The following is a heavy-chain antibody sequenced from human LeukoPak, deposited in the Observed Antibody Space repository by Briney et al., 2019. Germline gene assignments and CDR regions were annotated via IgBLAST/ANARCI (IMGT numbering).Heavy chain of an antibody. D-gene: IGHD1-26*01. CDR1: GFTFRNYG. CDR2: ISGSGVST. V-gene: IGHV3-21*01. J-gene: IGHJ3*02. CDR3: ARPHIVGASLAFDI. Sequence: PGGSLRLSCAASGFTFRNYGMNWVRQAPGKGLEWVSAISGSGVSTYYADSVKGRFTISRDNAKNSLYLQMNSLRAEDTAVYYCARPHIVGASLAFDIWGQGTMVTVSS.